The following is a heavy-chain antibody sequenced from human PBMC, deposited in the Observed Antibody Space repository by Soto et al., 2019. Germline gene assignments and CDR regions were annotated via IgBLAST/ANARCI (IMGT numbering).Heavy chain of an antibody. D-gene: IGHD3-3*01. CDR1: GFTFSSYS. CDR3: ARDTQDDFWSGYYRDY. Sequence: EVQLVESGGGLVQPGGSLRLSCAASGFTFSSYSMNWVRQAPGKGLEWVSYISSSSSTIYYADSVKGRFTISRDNAKNSLYLQMNSVRDEDTAVYYCARDTQDDFWSGYYRDYWGQGTLVTVSS. CDR2: ISSSSSTI. V-gene: IGHV3-48*02. J-gene: IGHJ4*02.